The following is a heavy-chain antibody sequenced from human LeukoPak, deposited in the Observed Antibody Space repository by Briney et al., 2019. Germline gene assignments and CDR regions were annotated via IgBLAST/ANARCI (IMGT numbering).Heavy chain of an antibody. D-gene: IGHD2-15*01. CDR1: GFTFSSYA. Sequence: GGSLRLSCAASGFTFSSYAMHWVRQAPGKGLEWVAVISYDGSNKYYADSVKGRFTISRDNSKNTLYLQMNSLRAEDTAVYYSARDLYCSGGSCYSGWFDPWGQGTLVTVSS. CDR2: ISYDGSNK. J-gene: IGHJ5*02. V-gene: IGHV3-30-3*01. CDR3: ARDLYCSGGSCYSGWFDP.